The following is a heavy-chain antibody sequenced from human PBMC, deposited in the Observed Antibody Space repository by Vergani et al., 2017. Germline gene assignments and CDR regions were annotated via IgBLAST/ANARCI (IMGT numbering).Heavy chain of an antibody. D-gene: IGHD3-10*01. CDR1: DSSIMTNPY. V-gene: IGHV4-38-2*01. CDR2: IYHSGDT. Sequence: QVQLQESGPGLVKPSETLTLICDVSDSSIMTNPYWGWFRQSPGKGLEWIGCIYHSGDTHYNSSLKSRVSISIVSSSNFSLSLTSVTAADTAIYYCARHRGSGGFFPSSYFYGMDVWGHGTTVTVSS. J-gene: IGHJ6*02. CDR3: ARHRGSGGFFPSSYFYGMDV.